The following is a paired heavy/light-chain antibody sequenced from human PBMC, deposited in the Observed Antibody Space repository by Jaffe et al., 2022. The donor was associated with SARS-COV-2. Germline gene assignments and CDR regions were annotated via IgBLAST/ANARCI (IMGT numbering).Heavy chain of an antibody. CDR3: ARENIAVSGLDY. CDR1: GLTFSTYS. V-gene: IGHV3-48*02. Sequence: EVQLVESGGGLVQPGGSLRLSCVASGLTFSTYSMNWVRQAPGKGLEWVSSISSGRTIYYADSVKGRFTVSRDNAKNSLYLQMSSLRDEDTAVYYCARENIAVSGLDYWGQGTLVTVSS. CDR2: ISSGRTI. J-gene: IGHJ4*02. D-gene: IGHD6-19*01.
Light chain of an antibody. J-gene: IGLJ3*02. CDR2: RNN. CDR3: AAWHDSLSGWV. V-gene: IGLV1-47*01. Sequence: QSVLTQPPSASGTPGQRVTISCSGSSSNIGNIYVYWYQHLPGTAPKLLIYRNNQRPSGVPDRFSGSKSGTSASLAISGLRSEDEADYYCAAWHDSLSGWVFGGGTKLTVL. CDR1: SSNIGNIY.